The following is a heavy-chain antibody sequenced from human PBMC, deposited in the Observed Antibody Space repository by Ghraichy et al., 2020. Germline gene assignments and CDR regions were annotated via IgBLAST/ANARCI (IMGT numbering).Heavy chain of an antibody. Sequence: SETLSLTCSVSSGSFHSFHLAWIRQPPGKGLEWIGGLLPYGDATYTPSLQSRLSFSLDTSRTTFSLRVNSVTATDTATYYCARGLPGDVSAFDSWGPGILVTVSS. CDR1: SGSFHSFH. CDR3: ARGLPGDVSAFDS. CDR2: LLPYGDA. V-gene: IGHV4-34*01. J-gene: IGHJ5*01. D-gene: IGHD5-24*01.